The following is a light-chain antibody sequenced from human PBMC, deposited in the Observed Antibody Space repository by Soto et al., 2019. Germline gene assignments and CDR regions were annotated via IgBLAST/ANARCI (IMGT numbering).Light chain of an antibody. V-gene: IGKV3-15*01. CDR3: QQYNNWPPEIT. Sequence: EIVMTQSPGTLSVSPGERATLSCRASQSVSSNLAWYQQKPGQAPRLLINGASTRATGIPARFSGSGSGTEFTLTISSLQSEDFAVYYCQQYNNWPPEITFGQGTRLEIK. CDR1: QSVSSN. J-gene: IGKJ5*01. CDR2: GAS.